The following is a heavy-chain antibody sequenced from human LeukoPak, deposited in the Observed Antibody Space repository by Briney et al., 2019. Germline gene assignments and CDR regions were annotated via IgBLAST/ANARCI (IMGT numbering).Heavy chain of an antibody. V-gene: IGHV3-15*01. J-gene: IGHJ6*03. CDR1: GFTFSISW. D-gene: IGHD3-9*01. CDR2: IKSRTDGVIR. Sequence: GGSLTLSCAASGFTFSISWMSWVRHATGKGLEWVGRIKSRTDGVIRDYAARVKGRFTISRDDSKSIAYLQMNSLKTEDTAVYYCTRDRGYDILTGYYWFGYYYYYMDVWGKGTTVTIS. CDR3: TRDRGYDILTGYYWFGYYYYYMDV.